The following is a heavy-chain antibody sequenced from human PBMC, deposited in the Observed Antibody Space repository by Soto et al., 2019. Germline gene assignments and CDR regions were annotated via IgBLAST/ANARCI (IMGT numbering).Heavy chain of an antibody. Sequence: GGSQRLSCAASGFTFSSYAMSWVRQAPGKGLEWVSAISGSGGSTYYADSVKGRFTISRDNSKNTLYLQMNSLRAEDTAVYYCAKDRGYDFWSGYYGYWGQGTLVTVSS. V-gene: IGHV3-23*01. CDR2: ISGSGGST. CDR1: GFTFSSYA. D-gene: IGHD3-3*01. CDR3: AKDRGYDFWSGYYGY. J-gene: IGHJ4*02.